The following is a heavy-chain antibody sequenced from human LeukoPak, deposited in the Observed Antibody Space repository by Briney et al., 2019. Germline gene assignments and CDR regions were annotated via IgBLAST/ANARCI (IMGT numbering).Heavy chain of an antibody. CDR3: ARDKVVVPAVLNWFDP. D-gene: IGHD2-2*01. J-gene: IGHJ5*02. CDR2: INAGNGNT. CDR1: GYTFTSYA. Sequence: GASVKVSCKASGYTFTSYAMHWVCQAPGQRLEWMGWINAGNGNTKYSQKFQGRVTITRDTSASTAYMELSSLRSGDTAVYYCARDKVVVPAVLNWFDPWGQGTLVTVSS. V-gene: IGHV1-3*01.